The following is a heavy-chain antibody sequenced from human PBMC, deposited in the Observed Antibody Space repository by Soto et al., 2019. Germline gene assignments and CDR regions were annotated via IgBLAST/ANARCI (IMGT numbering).Heavy chain of an antibody. D-gene: IGHD3-16*02. CDR2: IYHSGST. V-gene: IGHV4-4*02. CDR3: ASRYAVGYYYGMDV. Sequence: ETLSLTCAVSGGSISSSNWWSWVRQPPGKGLEWIGEIYHSGSTNYNPSLKSRVTISVDKSKNQFSLKLSSVTAADTAVYYCASRYAVGYYYGMDVWGQGTTVTVSS. CDR1: GGSISSSNW. J-gene: IGHJ6*02.